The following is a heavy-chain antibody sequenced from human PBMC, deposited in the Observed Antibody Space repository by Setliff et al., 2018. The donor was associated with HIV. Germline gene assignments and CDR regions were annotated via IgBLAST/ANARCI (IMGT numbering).Heavy chain of an antibody. D-gene: IGHD2-15*01. CDR1: GGSISSSSYY. Sequence: KTSETLSLTCPVSGGSISSSSYYWGWIRQAPGKGLEWIGNIYHSGITYYNPSLKSRVTISVDTSKSQFSLKLSSVTAADTAVYYCARGRCSSCYRFDYWGQGTMVTVSS. CDR2: IYHSGIT. J-gene: IGHJ4*02. V-gene: IGHV4-39*07. CDR3: ARGRCSSCYRFDY.